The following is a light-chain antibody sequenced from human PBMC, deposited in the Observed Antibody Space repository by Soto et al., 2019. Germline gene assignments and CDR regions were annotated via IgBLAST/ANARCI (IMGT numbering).Light chain of an antibody. J-gene: IGKJ4*01. CDR3: QQRGNWPLT. CDR2: GAS. V-gene: IGKV3-11*01. Sequence: EIVMTQSPATLSVSPGERATLSCRASQSVSSNLAWYQQKPGQAPRLLIYGASTRATGIPARFSGSGSGTDFTLTISSLEPEDFALYYCQQRGNWPLTFGGGTKVEIK. CDR1: QSVSSN.